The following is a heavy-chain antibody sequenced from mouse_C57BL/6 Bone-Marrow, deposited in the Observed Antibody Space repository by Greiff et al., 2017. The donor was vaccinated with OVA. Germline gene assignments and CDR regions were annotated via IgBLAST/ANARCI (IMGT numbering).Heavy chain of an antibody. Sequence: QVQLQQPGAELVKPGASVKLSCKASGYTFTSYWMHWVKQRPGRGLEWIGRIDPNSGGTKYNEKFKSKATLTVDKPSSTAYMQLSSLTSEDSAVYYCASPYYCSSCDWYFDVWGTGTTVTVSS. J-gene: IGHJ1*03. V-gene: IGHV1-72*01. CDR1: GYTFTSYW. D-gene: IGHD1-1*01. CDR3: ASPYYCSSCDWYFDV. CDR2: IDPNSGGT.